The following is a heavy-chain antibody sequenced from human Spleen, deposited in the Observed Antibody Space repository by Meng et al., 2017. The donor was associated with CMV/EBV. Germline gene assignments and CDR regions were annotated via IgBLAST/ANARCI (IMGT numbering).Heavy chain of an antibody. V-gene: IGHV4-34*01. CDR3: ARRAAVYSSSSVSGYFGL. D-gene: IGHD6-6*01. CDR1: SLRDYY. J-gene: IGHJ2*01. Sequence: SLRDYYRNWIRQPPGKGLEWIGEINHSGTTNYNPSLKSRVTMSVDTSKSQFSLKLSSVSAADTAVHYCARRAAVYSSSSVSGYFGLWGRGTLVTVSS. CDR2: INHSGTT.